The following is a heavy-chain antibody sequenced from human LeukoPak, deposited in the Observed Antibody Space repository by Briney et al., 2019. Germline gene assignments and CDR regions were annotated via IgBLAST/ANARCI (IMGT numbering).Heavy chain of an antibody. J-gene: IGHJ4*02. CDR1: GFNFDDYN. V-gene: IGHV3-66*01. D-gene: IGHD5-18*01. CDR3: AVYVDTAMVDY. Sequence: GGSLRLSCTASGFNFDDYNMSWFRQAPGKGLEWVSVIYSGGSTYYADSVKGRFTISRDNSKNTLYLQMNSLRAEDTAVYYCAVYVDTAMVDYWGQGTLVTVSS. CDR2: IYSGGST.